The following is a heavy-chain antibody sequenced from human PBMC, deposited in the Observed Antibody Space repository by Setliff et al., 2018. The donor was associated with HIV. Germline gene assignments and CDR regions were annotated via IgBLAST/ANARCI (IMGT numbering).Heavy chain of an antibody. D-gene: IGHD3-10*01. CDR1: GYSITNGNY. V-gene: IGHV4-38-2*02. CDR3: ARGRALRFSKSPSFNYFDV. Sequence: PSETLSLTCLVFGYSITNGNYWAWIRQSPGKGLEWIGSIYSTGHTYYNPSHKSRLTMSVDTAKNRFSLELTSVTAADTAVYYCARGRALRFSKSPSFNYFDVWGQGALVTVSS. CDR2: IYSTGHT. J-gene: IGHJ4*02.